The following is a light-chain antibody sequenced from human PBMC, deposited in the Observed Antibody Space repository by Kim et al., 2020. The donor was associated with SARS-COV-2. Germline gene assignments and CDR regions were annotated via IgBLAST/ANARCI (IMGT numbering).Light chain of an antibody. Sequence: SPAPGERATLSCSASESVTTNLARYQQRPGQAPRLLIYGASSRATGIPARCSGSGSGTEFTLTISSLQSEDFAVYFCQQYNNWWTFGQGTKVDIK. CDR2: GAS. CDR3: QQYNNWWT. V-gene: IGKV3-15*01. CDR1: ESVTTN. J-gene: IGKJ1*01.